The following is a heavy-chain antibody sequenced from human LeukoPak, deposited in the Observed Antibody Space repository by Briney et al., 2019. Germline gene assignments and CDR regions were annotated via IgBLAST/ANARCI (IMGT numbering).Heavy chain of an antibody. CDR3: ARDQGGYCSSTSCPPHDAFDI. D-gene: IGHD2-2*01. J-gene: IGHJ3*02. CDR2: IIPIFGTA. V-gene: IGHV1-69*01. CDR1: GGTFSSYA. Sequence: SVKVSCKASGGTFSSYAISWVRQAPGQGLEWMGGIIPIFGTANYAQKFQGRVTITADESTSTAYMELSSLRSEDTAVYYCARDQGGYCSSTSCPPHDAFDIWGQGTMVTVSS.